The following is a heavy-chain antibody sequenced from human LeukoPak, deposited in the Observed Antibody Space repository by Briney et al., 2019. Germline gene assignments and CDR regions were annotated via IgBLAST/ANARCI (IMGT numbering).Heavy chain of an antibody. CDR3: AKVPTGKFSSPVPPYYYYMDV. CDR1: GFTFSSYA. J-gene: IGHJ6*03. D-gene: IGHD6-13*01. Sequence: GGSLRLSCTACGFTFSSYAMSWVRQAPGKGLEWISAISGSGGSTYYADSVKGRFTISRDNSKNTLYLQMNSLRAEDTAVYYCAKVPTGKFSSPVPPYYYYMDVWGKGITVTVSS. V-gene: IGHV3-23*01. CDR2: ISGSGGST.